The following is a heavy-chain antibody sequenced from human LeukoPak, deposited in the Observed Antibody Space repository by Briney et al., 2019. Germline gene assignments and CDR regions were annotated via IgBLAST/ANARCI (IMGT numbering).Heavy chain of an antibody. V-gene: IGHV1-2*02. J-gene: IGHJ6*03. CDR2: INLNSGGT. D-gene: IGHD2-15*01. CDR1: GFTFTDYH. CDR3: ARFPLGVVAASYYVDV. Sequence: ASVTVSCKASGFTFTDYHMHWVRQAPGQGREWVGGINLNSGGTNYAQKFQGRVTMTRDTSISTAYMELTRLRSDDTAVYYCARFPLGVVAASYYVDVWGKGTPVTVS.